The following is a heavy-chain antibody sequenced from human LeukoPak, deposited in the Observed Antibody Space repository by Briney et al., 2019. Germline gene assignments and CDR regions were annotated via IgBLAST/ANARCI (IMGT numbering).Heavy chain of an antibody. Sequence: PGGSLRLSCTASGFTFSTSWMHWVRQGPGKGLVWVSRINYDGRTTTYEDSVKGRFTISRDNAKNTLFLQMNSLRVEDTAVFYCARGRGYSGYDLDYWGQGTPVTVSS. CDR2: INYDGRTT. D-gene: IGHD5-12*01. CDR3: ARGRGYSGYDLDY. V-gene: IGHV3-74*03. J-gene: IGHJ4*02. CDR1: GFTFSTSW.